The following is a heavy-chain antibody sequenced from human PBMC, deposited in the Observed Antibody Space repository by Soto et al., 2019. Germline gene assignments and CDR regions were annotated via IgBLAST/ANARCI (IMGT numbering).Heavy chain of an antibody. V-gene: IGHV3-30*03. Sequence: GGSLRLSCAASGFTFSSYGMHWVRQAPGKGLEWVAVISCDGSNKYYADSVKGRFTISRDNYKNTLYLQMNSLRAEDTAVYYCALDYYGSGSYPNDAFDIWGQGTMVTVSS. J-gene: IGHJ3*02. CDR1: GFTFSSYG. CDR3: ALDYYGSGSYPNDAFDI. CDR2: ISCDGSNK. D-gene: IGHD3-10*01.